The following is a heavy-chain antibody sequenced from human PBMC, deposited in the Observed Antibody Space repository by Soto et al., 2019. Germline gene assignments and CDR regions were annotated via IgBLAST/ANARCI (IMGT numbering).Heavy chain of an antibody. CDR1: GGSFSGYY. V-gene: IGHV4-34*01. CDR3: AREGGDY. Sequence: QVQLQQWGAGLLKPSETLSLTCAVYGGSFSGYYWSWIRQPPGKGLEWIGEINHSGSTNYHPSLKXPXXISVDTSKNQCSLKLSSVTAADTAVYYCAREGGDYWGQGTLVTVSS. CDR2: INHSGST. J-gene: IGHJ4*02.